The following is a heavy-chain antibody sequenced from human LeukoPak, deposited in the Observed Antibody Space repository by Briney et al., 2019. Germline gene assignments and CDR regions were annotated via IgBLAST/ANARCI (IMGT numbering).Heavy chain of an antibody. J-gene: IGHJ4*02. CDR3: ATGDGYNPFDY. CDR2: FDSEDGET. V-gene: IGHV1-24*01. D-gene: IGHD5-24*01. Sequence: ASVKVSCKVSGYTLTEVCMHWVRQAPGKGLEWMGGFDSEDGETIYAQKFQGRVTMTEDTSTDTAYMELSSLRSEDTAVYYCATGDGYNPFDYWGQGTLVTVSS. CDR1: GYTLTEVC.